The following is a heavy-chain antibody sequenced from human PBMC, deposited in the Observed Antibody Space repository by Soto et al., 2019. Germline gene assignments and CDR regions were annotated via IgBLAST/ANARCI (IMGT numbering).Heavy chain of an antibody. CDR2: ITWNSGSL. D-gene: IGHD2-21*01. J-gene: IGHJ3*02. Sequence: GGSLRLSCAASGFPFDDYAMHWVRQVPGKGLEWVSGITWNSGSLGYGDSVKGRFTISRDNAKNSLYLRMNSLRVEDTALYYCEKDHRSAYHPDGIASDDAFDIWGQGTMVTVSS. CDR1: GFPFDDYA. V-gene: IGHV3-9*01. CDR3: EKDHRSAYHPDGIASDDAFDI.